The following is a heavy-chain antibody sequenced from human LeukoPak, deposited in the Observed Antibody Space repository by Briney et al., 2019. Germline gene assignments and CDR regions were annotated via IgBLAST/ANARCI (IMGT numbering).Heavy chain of an antibody. J-gene: IGHJ4*02. D-gene: IGHD5-12*01. CDR1: GYAFTSYD. CDR3: ARGGYSGYDFGY. V-gene: IGHV1-8*01. Sequence: ASVKVSCKASGYAFTSYDINWVRQATGQGLEWMGWMNPNSGNTGYAQKFQGRVTMTRNTSISTAYMELSSLRSEDTAVYYCARGGYSGYDFGYWGQGTLVTVSS. CDR2: MNPNSGNT.